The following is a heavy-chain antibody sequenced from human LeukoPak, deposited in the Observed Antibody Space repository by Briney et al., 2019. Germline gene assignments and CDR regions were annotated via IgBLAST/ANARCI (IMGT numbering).Heavy chain of an antibody. Sequence: SETLSLTCTVSGGSIGSYFWSWIRQPPGKGLEWIGYNSGSTKYNPSLKSRVTISVDTSKNQLSLKLSSVTAADTAVYYCARGRGYGGNYLRAFGIWGQGTMVSVSS. CDR2: NSGST. J-gene: IGHJ3*02. CDR1: GGSIGSYF. CDR3: ARGRGYGGNYLRAFGI. D-gene: IGHD1-26*01. V-gene: IGHV4-59*08.